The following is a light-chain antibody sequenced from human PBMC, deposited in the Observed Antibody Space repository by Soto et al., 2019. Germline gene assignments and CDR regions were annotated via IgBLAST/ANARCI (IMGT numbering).Light chain of an antibody. J-gene: IGKJ5*01. CDR2: DAS. CDR3: QQRNSWPIT. Sequence: EMVMTQSPDTRSVSPVERATLSCRASQSVRSYLAWYRQRPGQPPRLLIYDASNRAAGIPARFSGSGFGTDFSLTINNLEPEDFAVYYCQQRNSWPITFGQGTRLEIK. V-gene: IGKV3-11*01. CDR1: QSVRSY.